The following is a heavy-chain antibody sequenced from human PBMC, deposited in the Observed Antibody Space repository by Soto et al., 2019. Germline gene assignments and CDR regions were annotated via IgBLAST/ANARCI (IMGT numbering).Heavy chain of an antibody. J-gene: IGHJ4*02. CDR3: AKDAVYNDGLWLVAN. Sequence: GGSLRLSCAASGFTFSSYDMRWVRQAPGKGLEWVSSISASGGLTHYAAFVQGRFVTSRDQSSNTLYLEMKSLRVEDTAIYYCAKDAVYNDGLWLVANWGQGTLVTVSS. D-gene: IGHD5-12*01. V-gene: IGHV3-23*01. CDR2: ISASGGLT. CDR1: GFTFSSYD.